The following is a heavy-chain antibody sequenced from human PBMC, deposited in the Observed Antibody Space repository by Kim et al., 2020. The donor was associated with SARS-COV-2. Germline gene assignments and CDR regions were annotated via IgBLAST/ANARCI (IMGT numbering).Heavy chain of an antibody. V-gene: IGHV3-21*01. D-gene: IGHD3-9*01. Sequence: YYADSVKGRFTISRDNAKNSLYLQMNRLRAEDTAVYYCARDHTIFYAFDIWGQGTMVTVSS. CDR3: ARDHTIFYAFDI. J-gene: IGHJ3*02.